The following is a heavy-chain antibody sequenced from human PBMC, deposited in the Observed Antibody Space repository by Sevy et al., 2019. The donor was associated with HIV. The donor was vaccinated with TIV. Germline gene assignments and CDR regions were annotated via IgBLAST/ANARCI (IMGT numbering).Heavy chain of an antibody. Sequence: GGYLRLSCAASGFTFSSYEMNWVRQAPGKGLEWVSYISNRGTTISYSDSVKGRFTISRDNARNSLYLQMNSLRAEDTGVYYCAKDVYDSSGYYPMGAFDIWGQGTMVTVSS. CDR2: ISNRGTTI. CDR3: AKDVYDSSGYYPMGAFDI. D-gene: IGHD3-22*01. J-gene: IGHJ3*02. CDR1: GFTFSSYE. V-gene: IGHV3-48*03.